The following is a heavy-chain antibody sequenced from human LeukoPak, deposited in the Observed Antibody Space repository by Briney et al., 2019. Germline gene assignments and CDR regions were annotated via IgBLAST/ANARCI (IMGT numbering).Heavy chain of an antibody. Sequence: SETLSLTCAVSGYSISSGYYWGWIRQPPGKGLEWIGYIYYSGSTNYNPSLKSRVTISVDTSKNQFSLKLSSVTAADTAVYYCARGYGLPFDYWGQGTLVTVSS. V-gene: IGHV4-38-2*01. CDR1: GYSISSGYY. CDR3: ARGYGLPFDY. J-gene: IGHJ4*02. CDR2: IYYSGST. D-gene: IGHD3-10*01.